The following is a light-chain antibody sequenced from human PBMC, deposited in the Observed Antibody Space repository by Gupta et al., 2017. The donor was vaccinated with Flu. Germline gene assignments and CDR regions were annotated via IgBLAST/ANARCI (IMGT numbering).Light chain of an antibody. V-gene: IGKV2-30*02. Sequence: DAVMTPSPLSLPVTLGQPASISCRSSQSLVHRNGNTYLTWFQQRPGQSPRRLIYRVSKRDSGVPDRFSGSGSGTDFTLKISRVEAEDVGVYYCMQGTHWPTFGQGTKVEIK. J-gene: IGKJ1*01. CDR3: MQGTHWPT. CDR1: QSLVHRNGNTY. CDR2: RVS.